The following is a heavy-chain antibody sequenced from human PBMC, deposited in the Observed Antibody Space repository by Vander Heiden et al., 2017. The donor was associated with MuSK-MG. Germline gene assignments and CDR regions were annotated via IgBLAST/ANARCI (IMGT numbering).Heavy chain of an antibody. CDR1: GYPFTSYG. CDR2: MNPNSGNT. Sequence: QVQLVQSGAAVKKPGAAVTVSCQASGYPFTSYGINWVRQATGRGLEWMGWMNPNSGNTGYAQKFQGRVTMTRNTSITTAYMELSSLRSEDTAVYYCARPLGTTNAFDIWGQGTMVTVSS. CDR3: ARPLGTTNAFDI. J-gene: IGHJ3*02. D-gene: IGHD1-1*01. V-gene: IGHV1-8*01.